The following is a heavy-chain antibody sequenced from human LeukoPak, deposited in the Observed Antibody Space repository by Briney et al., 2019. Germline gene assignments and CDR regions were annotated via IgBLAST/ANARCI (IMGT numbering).Heavy chain of an antibody. Sequence: SETLSLTCTVSGYSISSGYYWGWIRQPPGKGLEWIGSIYHSGSTYYNPSLKSRVTISVDTSKNQFSLKLSSVTAADTAVYYCARGDWAPEYWGQGTLVTVSS. CDR2: IYHSGST. D-gene: IGHD3-9*01. CDR3: ARGDWAPEY. CDR1: GYSISSGYY. V-gene: IGHV4-38-2*02. J-gene: IGHJ4*02.